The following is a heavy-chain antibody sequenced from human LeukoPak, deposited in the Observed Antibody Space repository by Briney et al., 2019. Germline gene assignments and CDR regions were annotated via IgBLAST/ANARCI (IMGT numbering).Heavy chain of an antibody. J-gene: IGHJ4*02. Sequence: GASVKVSCKASGYTFTGYYMHWVRQAPGQGLEWMGRINPNSGGTNYAQKFQGRVTMTRDTSISTAYMELSRLRSDDTAVYYCARAQGHGDYTFDYWGQGTLVTVSS. D-gene: IGHD4-17*01. CDR3: ARAQGHGDYTFDY. CDR2: INPNSGGT. V-gene: IGHV1-2*06. CDR1: GYTFTGYY.